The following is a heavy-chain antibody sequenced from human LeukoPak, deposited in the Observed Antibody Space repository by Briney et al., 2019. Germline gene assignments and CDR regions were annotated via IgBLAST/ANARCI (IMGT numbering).Heavy chain of an antibody. CDR1: GYPFTDYY. V-gene: IGHV1-2*02. D-gene: IGHD3-10*01. Sequence: ASVKVSCKASGYPFTDYYMHWIRQARGQGLEWMGWTNPNTGDTNYPQKFQGRVTMTTDTSISTACMDLSRLSSDDTAVYYCATLVRGSNSYYPYWGQGTLVTVSS. J-gene: IGHJ4*02. CDR2: TNPNTGDT. CDR3: ATLVRGSNSYYPY.